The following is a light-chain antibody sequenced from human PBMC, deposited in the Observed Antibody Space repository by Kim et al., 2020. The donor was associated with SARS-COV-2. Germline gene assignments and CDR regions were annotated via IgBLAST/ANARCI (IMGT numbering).Light chain of an antibody. Sequence: RSASVGDRVTITCQASQDISNYLNWDQQKPGKAPKLLIYDASNLETGVPSRFSGSGSGTDFTFTINSLQPEDIATYYCQQYDNLPYTFGQGTKLEI. J-gene: IGKJ2*01. CDR2: DAS. CDR1: QDISNY. CDR3: QQYDNLPYT. V-gene: IGKV1-33*01.